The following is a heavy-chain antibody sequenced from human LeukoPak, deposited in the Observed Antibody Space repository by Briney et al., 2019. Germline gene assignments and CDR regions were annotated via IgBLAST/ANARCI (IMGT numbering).Heavy chain of an antibody. Sequence: GGSLRLSCAASGFTLNSFGMHWVRQAQGKGLEWVAVISYDGSNKYSADSVKGRFTISRDNSKNTLYLQMNSLRPEDTAVYYCATDHGFHYGAYFDYWGQGTLVTVSS. V-gene: IGHV3-30*03. J-gene: IGHJ4*02. CDR3: ATDHGFHYGAYFDY. CDR2: ISYDGSNK. D-gene: IGHD4-17*01. CDR1: GFTLNSFG.